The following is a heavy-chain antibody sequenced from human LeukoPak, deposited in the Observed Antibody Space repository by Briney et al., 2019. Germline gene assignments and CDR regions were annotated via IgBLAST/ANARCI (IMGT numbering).Heavy chain of an antibody. V-gene: IGHV3-30*18. CDR1: GFTFSSYS. Sequence: PGRSLRLSCAASGFTFSSYSMGWVRQAPGKGLEWVAVISYDGSNKYYGDSVKGRFTISSDNSTNTLYLQMNSLRAEDTAVYYCAKARQQLVGYYFGIYVWGQLTTVTVSS. CDR3: AKARQQLVGYYFGIYV. J-gene: IGHJ6*02. CDR2: ISYDGSNK. D-gene: IGHD6-13*01.